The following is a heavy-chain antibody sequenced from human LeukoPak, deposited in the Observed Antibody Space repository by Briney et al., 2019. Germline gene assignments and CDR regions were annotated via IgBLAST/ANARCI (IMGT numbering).Heavy chain of an antibody. CDR2: ISYDGSNK. CDR1: GFTFSSYA. Sequence: PGRSLRLSCAASGFTFSSYAMHWVCQAPGKGLEWVAVISYDGSNKYYADSVKGRFTISRDNSKNTLYLQMNSLRAEDTAVYYCARTVDTAMVTIDYWGQGTLVTVSS. V-gene: IGHV3-30-3*01. CDR3: ARTVDTAMVTIDY. D-gene: IGHD5-18*01. J-gene: IGHJ4*02.